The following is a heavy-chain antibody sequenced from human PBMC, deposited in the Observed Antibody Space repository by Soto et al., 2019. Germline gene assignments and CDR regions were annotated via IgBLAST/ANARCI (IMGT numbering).Heavy chain of an antibody. CDR3: ARSIAAAGGRYYYGMDG. V-gene: IGHV3-66*01. J-gene: IGHJ6*02. CDR2: IYSGGST. CDR1: GFTVSSNY. Sequence: PGGSLRLSCAASGFTVSSNYMSWVRQAPGKGLEWVSVIYSGGSTYYADSVKGRFTISRDNSKNTLYLQMNSLRAEDTAVYYCARSIAAAGGRYYYGMDGWAQGNTVTVSS. D-gene: IGHD6-13*01.